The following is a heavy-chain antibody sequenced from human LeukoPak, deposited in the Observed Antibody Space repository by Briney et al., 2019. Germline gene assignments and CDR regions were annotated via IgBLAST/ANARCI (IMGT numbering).Heavy chain of an antibody. J-gene: IGHJ4*02. Sequence: PSETLSLTCTVSGGSISSSSYYCGWIRQPPGKGLEWIGSIYYSGSTYYNPSLKSRVTISVDTSKNQFSLKLSSVTAADTAVYYCARLAFAAGPIWGQGTLVTVSS. V-gene: IGHV4-39*01. CDR2: IYYSGST. D-gene: IGHD3-3*02. CDR3: ARLAFAAGPI. CDR1: GGSISSSSYY.